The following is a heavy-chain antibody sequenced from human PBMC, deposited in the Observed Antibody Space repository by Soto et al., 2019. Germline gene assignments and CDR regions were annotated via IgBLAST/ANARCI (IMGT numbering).Heavy chain of an antibody. CDR2: IYYSGST. Sequence: QVQLQESGPGLVKPSQTLSLTCTVSGGSISSGGYYWSWIRQHPGKGLEWIGYIYYSGSTYYNPSLKSRVTISVDTSKNQFALKLSSVTAADTAVYYCARDGFGGTDYYYGMDVWGQGTTVTVSS. CDR1: GGSISSGGYY. V-gene: IGHV4-31*03. CDR3: ARDGFGGTDYYYGMDV. D-gene: IGHD3-10*01. J-gene: IGHJ6*02.